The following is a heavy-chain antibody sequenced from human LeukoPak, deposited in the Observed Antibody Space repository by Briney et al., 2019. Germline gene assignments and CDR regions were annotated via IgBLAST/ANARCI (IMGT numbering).Heavy chain of an antibody. J-gene: IGHJ4*02. CDR1: GFTFSSYS. CDR3: ARSKGSSFRPPFDY. D-gene: IGHD6-6*01. Sequence: PGGSLRLSCAASGFTFSSYSMNWVRQAPGKGLEWVSSISSSSSYIYYADSVKGRFTISRDNAKNSLYLQMNSLRAEDTAVYYCARSKGSSFRPPFDYWGQGTLVTVSS. V-gene: IGHV3-21*01. CDR2: ISSSSSYI.